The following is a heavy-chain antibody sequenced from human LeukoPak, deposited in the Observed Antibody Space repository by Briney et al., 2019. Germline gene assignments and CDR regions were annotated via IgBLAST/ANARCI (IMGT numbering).Heavy chain of an antibody. V-gene: IGHV3-7*01. J-gene: IGHJ3*02. D-gene: IGHD2-15*01. Sequence: GGSLRLSCETSGFNPRHYWMSWVRQAPGKGLEWVANIKQDGSEKYYVDSVKGRFTISRDNAKNSLYLQMNSLRAEDTAVYYCARGLLVLVVTYAFDIWGQGTMVTVSS. CDR3: ARGLLVLVVTYAFDI. CDR2: IKQDGSEK. CDR1: GFNPRHYW.